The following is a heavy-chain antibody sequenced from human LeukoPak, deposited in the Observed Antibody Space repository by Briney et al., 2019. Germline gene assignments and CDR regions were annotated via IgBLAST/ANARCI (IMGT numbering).Heavy chain of an antibody. D-gene: IGHD3-10*01. CDR2: IYSGGST. J-gene: IGHJ4*02. Sequence: GGSLRLPCAASGFTVSSNYMSWVRQAPGRGLEWVSVIYSGGSTYYADSVKGRFTISRDNSKNTLFLQMNSLRAGDTAVYYCARGTVTMVDYWGQGTLVTVSS. V-gene: IGHV3-66*01. CDR1: GFTVSSNY. CDR3: ARGTVTMVDY.